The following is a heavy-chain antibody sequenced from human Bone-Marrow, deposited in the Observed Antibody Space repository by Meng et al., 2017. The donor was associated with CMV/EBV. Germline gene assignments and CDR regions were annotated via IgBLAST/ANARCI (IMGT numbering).Heavy chain of an antibody. CDR1: GFTFSDYY. J-gene: IGHJ6*02. D-gene: IGHD3-22*01. Sequence: GGPLRLSCAASGFTFSDYYMSWIRQAPGKGLEWVSYISKSCSNKYYADSVKGRFTISRDNAKNSLYLQMNSLRAEDTAVYYCARDYYYDSSGYGMDVWGQGTTVTVSS. CDR3: ARDYYYDSSGYGMDV. V-gene: IGHV3-11*04. CDR2: ISKSCSNK.